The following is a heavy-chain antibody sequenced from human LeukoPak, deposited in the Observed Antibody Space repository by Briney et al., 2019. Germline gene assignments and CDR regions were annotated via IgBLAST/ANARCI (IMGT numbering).Heavy chain of an antibody. CDR2: IYYSGST. CDR3: ARTNEYSSSFDY. D-gene: IGHD6-6*01. V-gene: IGHV4-59*01. Sequence: SETLSLTCTVSGGSISSYYWSWIRQPPGKGLEWIGYIYYSGSTNYNPSLKSRVTISVDTSKNQFSLKLSSATVADTAVYYCARTNEYSSSFDYWGQGTLVTVSS. J-gene: IGHJ4*02. CDR1: GGSISSYY.